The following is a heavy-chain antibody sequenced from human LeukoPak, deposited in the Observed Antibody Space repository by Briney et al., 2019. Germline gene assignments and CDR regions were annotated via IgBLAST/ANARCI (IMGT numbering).Heavy chain of an antibody. Sequence: GGSLRLSCAASGFTFSSYEMNWVRQAPGKGLEWVSYISSSGSTIYYADSVKGRFTISRDNAKNSLYLQMNSLRAEDTAVYYCARAGVVPAAIAVWGQGTLVTVSS. V-gene: IGHV3-48*03. CDR1: GFTFSSYE. CDR3: ARAGVVPAAIAV. J-gene: IGHJ4*02. CDR2: ISSSGSTI. D-gene: IGHD2-2*01.